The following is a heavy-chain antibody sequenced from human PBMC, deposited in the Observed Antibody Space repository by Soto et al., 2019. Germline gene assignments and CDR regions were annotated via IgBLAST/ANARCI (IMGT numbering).Heavy chain of an antibody. J-gene: IGHJ6*02. CDR2: IYYSGST. CDR1: GGSISSGDYY. V-gene: IGHV4-30-4*01. Sequence: LSLTCTVSGGSISSGDYYWSWIRQPPGKGLEWIGYIYYSGSTYYNPSLKSRVTISVDTSKNQFSLKLSSVTAADTAVYYCARDEGVRLYYGMGVWGQGTTVTVSS. D-gene: IGHD3-10*01. CDR3: ARDEGVRLYYGMGV.